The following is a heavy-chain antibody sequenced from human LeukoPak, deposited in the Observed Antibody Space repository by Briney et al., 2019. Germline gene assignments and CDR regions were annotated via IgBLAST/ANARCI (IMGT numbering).Heavy chain of an antibody. Sequence: SETLSLTCTVSGGSISSYYWSWIRQPPGKGLEWIGYIYYSGSTNYNPSLKSRVTISVDTSKNQFSLKLSSVTAADTAVYYCARQLRYSDSHMDVWGQGTTVTVSS. CDR3: ARQLRYSDSHMDV. V-gene: IGHV4-59*08. CDR1: GGSISSYY. CDR2: IYYSGST. D-gene: IGHD3-9*01. J-gene: IGHJ6*02.